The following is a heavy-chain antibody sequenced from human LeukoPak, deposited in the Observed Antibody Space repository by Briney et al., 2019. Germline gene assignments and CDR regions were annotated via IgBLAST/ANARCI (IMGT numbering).Heavy chain of an antibody. V-gene: IGHV3-30*03. CDR2: ISYDGSNK. D-gene: IGHD3-10*01. CDR1: GFTFSSYG. Sequence: GGSLRLSCAASGFTFSSYGMHWVRQAPGKGLEWVAVISYDGSNKYYADSVKGRFTISRDNSKNTLYLQMNSLRAEDTAVYYCAMGLGGSGSYDYWGQGTLVTVSS. CDR3: AMGLGGSGSYDY. J-gene: IGHJ4*02.